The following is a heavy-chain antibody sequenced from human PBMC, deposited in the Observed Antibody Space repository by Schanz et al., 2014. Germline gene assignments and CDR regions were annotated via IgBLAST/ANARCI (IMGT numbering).Heavy chain of an antibody. V-gene: IGHV3-NL1*01. CDR2: IVGGGGRT. D-gene: IGHD3-22*01. Sequence: QVQVVESGGGVVQPGRSLRLSCVASGFTFNNYGMHWVRQAPGKGLEWVSSIVGGGGRTYYADSVKGRFTISRDNSKYTLYLQMNSLRVEDTAVYYCAKDGRLPYYGTGSDFDYWGQGTLVAVSS. J-gene: IGHJ4*02. CDR3: AKDGRLPYYGTGSDFDY. CDR1: GFTFNNYG.